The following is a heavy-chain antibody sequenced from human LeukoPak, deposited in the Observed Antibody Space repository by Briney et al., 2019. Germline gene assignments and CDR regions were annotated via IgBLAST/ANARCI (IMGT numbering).Heavy chain of an antibody. V-gene: IGHV4-34*01. CDR3: ARVLTTATTTLNYFDY. CDR2: INHSGST. J-gene: IGHJ4*02. CDR1: GGSFSGYY. Sequence: PPETLSLTCAVYGGSFSGYYWSWIRQPPGKGLEWIGEINHSGSTNYNPSLKSRVTMSLDTSKNQFSLKLSSVTAADTAVYYCARVLTTATTTLNYFDYWGQGTLVTVSS. D-gene: IGHD4-17*01.